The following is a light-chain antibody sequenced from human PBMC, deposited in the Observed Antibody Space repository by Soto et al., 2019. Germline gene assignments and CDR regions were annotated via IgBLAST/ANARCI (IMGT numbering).Light chain of an antibody. J-gene: IGLJ1*01. CDR1: SSDVGGYNY. Sequence: QSALTQPASVSGSPGQSIAISCTATSSDVGGYNYVSWYQHHPGKAPKLMIYDVSNRPSGVSDRFSGSKSGNTASLTISGLQAEDEADYYCSSYRSSGNYVFGTGTQVTVL. V-gene: IGLV2-14*03. CDR3: SSYRSSGNYV. CDR2: DVS.